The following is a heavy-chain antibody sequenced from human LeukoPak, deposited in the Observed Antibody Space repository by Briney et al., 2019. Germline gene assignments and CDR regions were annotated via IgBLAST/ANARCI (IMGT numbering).Heavy chain of an antibody. Sequence: PSETLSLTCAVSGGSISSSNYYWGWIRQPPGKGLEWIGTIYYSGSTYYNPSLKSRVTISVDTSKNQFSLKLSSVTAADTAVYYCARASGNEGLFFLKSRSSGHAFDIWGQGTMVTVSS. V-gene: IGHV4-39*07. CDR1: GGSISSSNYY. D-gene: IGHD3-10*01. CDR3: ARASGNEGLFFLKSRSSGHAFDI. CDR2: IYYSGST. J-gene: IGHJ3*02.